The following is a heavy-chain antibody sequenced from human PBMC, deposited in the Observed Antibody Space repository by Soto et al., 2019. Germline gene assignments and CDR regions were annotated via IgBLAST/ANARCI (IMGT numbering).Heavy chain of an antibody. D-gene: IGHD4-17*01. CDR1: GFTFRSYA. Sequence: GGSLRLSCAASGFTFRSYAMDWVRQAPGKGLEWVAVISYDGTNKYYADSVKVRFTISRDNAKNTLYLQMNSLRAEDTAVYYCARDPITDYGDYVNFDYWGQGTLVTVSS. CDR2: ISYDGTNK. V-gene: IGHV3-30*07. J-gene: IGHJ4*02. CDR3: ARDPITDYGDYVNFDY.